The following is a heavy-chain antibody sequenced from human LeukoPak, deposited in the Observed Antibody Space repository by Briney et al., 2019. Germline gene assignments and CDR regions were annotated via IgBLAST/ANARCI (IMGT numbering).Heavy chain of an antibody. Sequence: SETLSLTCAVYGGSFSGYYWSWIRQPPGKGLEWIGEINHSGSTNYNPSLKSRVTISVDTSKNQFSLKLSSVTAADTAVYYCARGLIYDFWSGSPPRWFDPWGQGTLVTVSS. D-gene: IGHD3-3*01. V-gene: IGHV4-34*01. J-gene: IGHJ5*02. CDR2: INHSGST. CDR3: ARGLIYDFWSGSPPRWFDP. CDR1: GGSFSGYY.